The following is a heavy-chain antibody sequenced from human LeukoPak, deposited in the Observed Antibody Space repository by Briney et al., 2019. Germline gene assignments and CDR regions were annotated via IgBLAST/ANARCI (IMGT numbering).Heavy chain of an antibody. J-gene: IGHJ4*02. Sequence: PGGSLRLSCAASGFMFNNYWMHWVRQAPGRGLEWVSRIKGDTSYANYADSVKGRFTISRDNAKSTLYLQMDSLTIEDTAVYFCARDNDVWSLDSWSQGTLVTVSS. CDR3: ARDNDVWSLDS. V-gene: IGHV3-74*01. CDR2: IKGDTSYA. D-gene: IGHD3-3*01. CDR1: GFMFNNYW.